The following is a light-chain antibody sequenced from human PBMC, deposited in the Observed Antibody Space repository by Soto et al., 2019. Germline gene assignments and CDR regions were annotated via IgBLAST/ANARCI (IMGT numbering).Light chain of an antibody. CDR2: AAS. V-gene: IGKV1-39*01. Sequence: DIQMTQSPSSLSASVGDRVTITCRASQSISSYLNWYQQKPGKPPNLLIYAASSLQSGVPSRFSGSGSGTDFTLTISSLQPEDFATYYCQQSYSTLYSFGQATKLEIK. CDR1: QSISSY. J-gene: IGKJ2*01. CDR3: QQSYSTLYS.